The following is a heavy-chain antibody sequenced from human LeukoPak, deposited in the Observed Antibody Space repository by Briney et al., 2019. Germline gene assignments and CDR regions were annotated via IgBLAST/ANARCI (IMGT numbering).Heavy chain of an antibody. CDR1: DYTFTSYG. Sequence: ASVKVSCKASDYTFTSYGISWVRQAPGQGLEWMGWISAYNGNTNYAQKLQGRVTMTTDTSTSTAYMELRSLRSDDTAVYYCARAPGTYYYDSSGYEAVNYFDYWGQGTLVTVSS. J-gene: IGHJ4*02. CDR3: ARAPGTYYYDSSGYEAVNYFDY. D-gene: IGHD3-22*01. V-gene: IGHV1-18*01. CDR2: ISAYNGNT.